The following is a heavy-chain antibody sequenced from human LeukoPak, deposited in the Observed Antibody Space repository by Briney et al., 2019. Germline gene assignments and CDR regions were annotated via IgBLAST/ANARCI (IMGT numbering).Heavy chain of an antibody. V-gene: IGHV3-23*01. CDR1: GFSFSSYA. D-gene: IGHD4-17*01. CDR2: ISGSGSIT. Sequence: GGSLRLSCAASGFSFSSYAMTWVRQAPGKGLEWVSTISGSGSITYYADSVKGRLTISRDNSKNTLYLQMNSLRAEDTALYYCAKGLRYSDYWGQGTLVTVSS. J-gene: IGHJ4*02. CDR3: AKGLRYSDY.